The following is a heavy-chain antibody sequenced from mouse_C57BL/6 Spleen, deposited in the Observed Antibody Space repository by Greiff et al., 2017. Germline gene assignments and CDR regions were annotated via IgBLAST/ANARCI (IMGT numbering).Heavy chain of an antibody. J-gene: IGHJ4*01. CDR1: GYTFTSYW. D-gene: IGHD1-1*01. Sequence: QVQLKQPGAELVKPGASVKLSCKASGYTFTSYWMQWVKQRPGQGLEWIGEIDPSDSYTNYNQKFKGKATLTVDTSSSTAYMQLSSLTSEDSAVYYCAKGNGSSLYYYAMDYWGQGTSVTVSS. CDR2: IDPSDSYT. V-gene: IGHV1-50*01. CDR3: AKGNGSSLYYYAMDY.